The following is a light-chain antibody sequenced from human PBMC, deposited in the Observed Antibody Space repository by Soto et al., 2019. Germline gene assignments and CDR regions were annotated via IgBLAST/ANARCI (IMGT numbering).Light chain of an antibody. Sequence: DIQRTQSPSSLSASVGDRVTITCRASQSISSYLNWYQQKPGKAPKLLIYAASSLQSGVPSRFSGSGSRTHPPIPLTSPQPEDFPPYNCQQCYSTPPTVAQGTTV. V-gene: IGKV1-39*01. CDR2: AAS. CDR3: QQCYSTPPT. CDR1: QSISSY. J-gene: IGKJ1*01.